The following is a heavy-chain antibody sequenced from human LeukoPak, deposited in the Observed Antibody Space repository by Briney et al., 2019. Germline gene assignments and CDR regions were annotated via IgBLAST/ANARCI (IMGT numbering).Heavy chain of an antibody. Sequence: SETLSLTCAVYGGSFSGYYWSWIRQPPGKGLEWIGYIYYSGSTYYNPSLKSRVTISVDTSKNQFSLKLSSVTAADTAVYYCARARTSVGWELLTPYYFDYWGQGTLVTVSS. D-gene: IGHD1-26*01. CDR3: ARARTSVGWELLTPYYFDY. V-gene: IGHV4-34*09. CDR1: GGSFSGYY. CDR2: IYYSGST. J-gene: IGHJ4*02.